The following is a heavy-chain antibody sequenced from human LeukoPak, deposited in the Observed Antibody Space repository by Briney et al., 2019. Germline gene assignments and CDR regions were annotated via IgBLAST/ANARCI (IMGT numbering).Heavy chain of an antibody. D-gene: IGHD5-12*01. J-gene: IGHJ4*02. CDR1: GYTFSAYG. CDR3: ARSSLGTITAGPFDY. CDR2: ISGHQGNT. Sequence: GASVKVSCKASGYTFSAYGIAWVRQAPGQGLEWMGWISGHQGNTKYAQNFQGRVTMTTDTSTGTAYMELRSLRSDDTAIYFCARSSLGTITAGPFDYWGQGTQVAVSS. V-gene: IGHV1-18*01.